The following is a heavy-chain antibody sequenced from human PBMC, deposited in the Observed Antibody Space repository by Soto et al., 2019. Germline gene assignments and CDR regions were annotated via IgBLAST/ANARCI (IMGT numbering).Heavy chain of an antibody. J-gene: IGHJ4*02. Sequence: EVKLLESGGGLVQPGGSLRLSCAASGFPFSSYAMSWVRQAPGKGLEWVSIIGVGGGDRYYPESVKGRFTISRDNSRDTLYLEMNSLRDEGTAVYYCARVRFGELVWGQGTLVTVSS. CDR1: GFPFSSYA. CDR3: ARVRFGELV. D-gene: IGHD3-10*01. CDR2: IGVGGGDR. V-gene: IGHV3-23*01.